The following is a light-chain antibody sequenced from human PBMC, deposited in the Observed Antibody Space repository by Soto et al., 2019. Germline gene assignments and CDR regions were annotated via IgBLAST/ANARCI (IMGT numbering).Light chain of an antibody. CDR3: QQRSNWPPALT. J-gene: IGKJ4*01. V-gene: IGKV3-11*01. Sequence: EIVLTQSPATLSLSPGERATLSCRASQSVSSYLAWYQQNPGQAPRLLIYDASSRATGIPARFSGSRSRTDFNLTISSLEPEDFAVYYCQQRSNWPPALTFGGGTKVQIK. CDR2: DAS. CDR1: QSVSSY.